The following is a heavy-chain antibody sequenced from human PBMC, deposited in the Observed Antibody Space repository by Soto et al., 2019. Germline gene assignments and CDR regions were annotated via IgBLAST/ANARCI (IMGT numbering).Heavy chain of an antibody. CDR2: INPSGGST. CDR1: GYTFTSYY. CDR3: ARVVDYDILTGYALLPDY. D-gene: IGHD3-9*01. J-gene: IGHJ4*02. Sequence: ASVKVSCKAYGYTFTSYYMHWVRQAPGQGLEWMGIINPSGGSTSYAQKFQGRVTMTRDTSTSTVYMELSSLRSEDTAVFYFARVVDYDILTGYALLPDYWGQGTLVTVSS. V-gene: IGHV1-46*03.